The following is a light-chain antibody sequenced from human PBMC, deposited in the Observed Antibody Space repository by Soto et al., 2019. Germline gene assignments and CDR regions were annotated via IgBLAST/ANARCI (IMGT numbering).Light chain of an antibody. CDR3: CSYAGSYTNYV. Sequence: QSALTQPRSVSGSPGQSITISCTGTSSDVGGYNYVSWYRQYPGKAPKLMIYDVSKRPSGVPDRFSGSKSGNTASLTISGLQAEDEADYYCCSYAGSYTNYVFGTGTKLTVL. CDR1: SSDVGGYNY. CDR2: DVS. V-gene: IGLV2-11*01. J-gene: IGLJ1*01.